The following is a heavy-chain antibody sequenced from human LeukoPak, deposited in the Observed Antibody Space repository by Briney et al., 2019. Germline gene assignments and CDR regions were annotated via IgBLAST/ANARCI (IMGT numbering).Heavy chain of an antibody. Sequence: SETLSLTCTVSGGSISSYYWSWIRQPPGEGLEWIGYIYYSGSTYYNPSLKSRVTISVDTSKNQFSLKLSSVTAADTAVYYCARVDDSSGSMFDYWGQGTLVTVSS. J-gene: IGHJ4*02. CDR2: IYYSGST. CDR3: ARVDDSSGSMFDY. CDR1: GGSISSYY. D-gene: IGHD3-22*01. V-gene: IGHV4-59*01.